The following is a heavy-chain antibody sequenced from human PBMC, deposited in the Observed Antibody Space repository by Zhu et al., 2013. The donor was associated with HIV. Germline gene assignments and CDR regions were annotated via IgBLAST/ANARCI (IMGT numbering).Heavy chain of an antibody. V-gene: IGHV1-3*01. CDR3: ARECGGKHVYYYYYGMDV. D-gene: IGHD2-21*01. CDR1: GYTFTSYA. J-gene: IGHJ6*02. Sequence: QVQLVQSGAEVKKPGASVKVSCKASGYTFTSYAMHWVRQAPGQRLEWMGWINAGNGNTKYSQKFQGRVTITRDTSASTAYMELSSLRSEDTAVYYCARECGGKHVYYYYYGMDVWGRTGPTVTVSS. CDR2: INAGNGNT.